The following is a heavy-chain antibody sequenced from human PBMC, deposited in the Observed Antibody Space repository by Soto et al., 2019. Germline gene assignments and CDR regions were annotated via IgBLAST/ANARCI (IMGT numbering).Heavy chain of an antibody. J-gene: IGHJ5*02. Sequence: VSGPTLVNPTQTLTLTCTFSGFSLSTSGVGVGWIRQPPGKALQWLALIYWNDDKRYSPSLKSRLTITKDTSKNQVVLTMTNMDPVDTATYYCVHITGYCSSTSCARNNWFDPWGQGTLVTVSS. D-gene: IGHD2-2*01. CDR1: GFSLSTSGVG. CDR3: VHITGYCSSTSCARNNWFDP. V-gene: IGHV2-5*01. CDR2: IYWNDDK.